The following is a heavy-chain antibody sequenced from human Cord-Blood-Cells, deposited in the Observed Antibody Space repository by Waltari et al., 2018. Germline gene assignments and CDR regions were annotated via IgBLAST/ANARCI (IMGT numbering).Heavy chain of an antibody. CDR3: ARHGRPIRGTGTIFDY. Sequence: QLQLQESGPGLVKPSETLSLTCTVSGGSISSSRNYWGWIRQPPGKGLEWIGSIYYSGSTYYNPSLKSRVTISVDTSKNQFSLKLSSVTAADTAVYYCARHGRPIRGTGTIFDYWGQGTLVTVSS. D-gene: IGHD1-7*01. CDR1: GGSISSSRNY. J-gene: IGHJ4*02. CDR2: IYYSGST. V-gene: IGHV4-39*01.